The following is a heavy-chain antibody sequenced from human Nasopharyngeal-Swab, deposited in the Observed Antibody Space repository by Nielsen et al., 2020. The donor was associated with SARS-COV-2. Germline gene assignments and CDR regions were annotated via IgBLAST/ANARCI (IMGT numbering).Heavy chain of an antibody. D-gene: IGHD2-15*01. J-gene: IGHJ4*02. CDR1: GFTFSRYW. V-gene: IGHV3-74*01. CDR2: INSDGSSK. CDR3: ARDPLATGPFNLDY. Sequence: GESLKISCAASGFTFSRYWVHWVRQAPGKGLVWVSRINSDGSSKRYADSVKGRLTISRDNAKNTLYLQMNSLRAEDTAVYYCARDPLATGPFNLDYWGQGTLVTVSS.